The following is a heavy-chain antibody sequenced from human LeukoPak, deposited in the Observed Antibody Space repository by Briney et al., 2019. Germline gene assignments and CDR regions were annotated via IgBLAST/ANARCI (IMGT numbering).Heavy chain of an antibody. J-gene: IGHJ4*02. D-gene: IGHD4-11*01. CDR1: GGSISNSNC. V-gene: IGHV4-4*02. CDR3: AGRTLQLPRYFDY. CDR2: IYHSGST. Sequence: PSETLSLTCAVSGGSISNSNCWSWVRQPPGKGLEWIGEIYHSGSTNYNPSLKSRVTISVDKSKNQFSLKVSSVTDADTAVYYCAGRTLQLPRYFDYWGQGTLVTVSS.